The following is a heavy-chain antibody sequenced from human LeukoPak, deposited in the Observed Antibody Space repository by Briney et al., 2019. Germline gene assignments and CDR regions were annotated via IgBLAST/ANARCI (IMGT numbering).Heavy chain of an antibody. CDR1: GGSFSGYY. Sequence: SETLSLTCAVYGGSFSGYYWSWIRQPPGKGLEWIGEINHSGSTNYNPSLKSRVTISVDTSKNQFSLKLSSVTAADTAVYYCARDPGGNSPLYWGQGTLVTVSS. CDR2: INHSGST. D-gene: IGHD4-23*01. CDR3: ARDPGGNSPLY. V-gene: IGHV4-34*01. J-gene: IGHJ4*02.